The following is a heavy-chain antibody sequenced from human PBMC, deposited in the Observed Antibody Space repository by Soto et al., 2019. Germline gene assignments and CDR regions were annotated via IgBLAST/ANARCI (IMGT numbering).Heavy chain of an antibody. D-gene: IGHD2-2*01. CDR2: INHSGST. J-gene: IGHJ5*02. CDR3: ARGPFIVVVPAASEEKNWFDP. V-gene: IGHV4-34*01. CDR1: GGSFSGYY. Sequence: QVQLQQWGAGLLKPSETLSLTCAVYGGSFSGYYWSWIRQPPGKGLEWIGEINHSGSTNYNPSLKRRVTISVDTSKNQFSLKLSSVTAADTAVYYCARGPFIVVVPAASEEKNWFDPWGQGTLVTVSS.